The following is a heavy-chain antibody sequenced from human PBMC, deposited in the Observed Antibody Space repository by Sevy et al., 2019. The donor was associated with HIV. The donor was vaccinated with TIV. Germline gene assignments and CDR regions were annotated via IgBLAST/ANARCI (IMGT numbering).Heavy chain of an antibody. Sequence: GGSLRLSCVASGFTFSYYWVHWVRQPPGKGLVWVSRFNSDGSTTRYADSVKGRFTISRDNAKNTLYLQMNSLRAEDTAVYYCARGNGNSRARSYMDVWGKGTTVTVSS. J-gene: IGHJ6*03. CDR3: ARGNGNSRARSYMDV. CDR2: FNSDGSTT. V-gene: IGHV3-74*01. CDR1: GFTFSYYW. D-gene: IGHD6-13*01.